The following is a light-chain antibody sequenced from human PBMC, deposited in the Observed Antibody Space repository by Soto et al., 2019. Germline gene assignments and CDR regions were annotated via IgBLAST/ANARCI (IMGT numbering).Light chain of an antibody. CDR2: EVR. CDR1: MRDVGAYNL. V-gene: IGLV2-14*01. Sequence: QSALTQPASVSGSAGQSITISCSGTMRDVGAYNLVSWYQQHPGTAPKLIIYEVRNRPSGISSRFSGSRSGNTASLTISGLQSEDEGDYYCSAYPARRTLVFGGGTKRPVL. CDR3: SAYPARRTLV. J-gene: IGLJ3*02.